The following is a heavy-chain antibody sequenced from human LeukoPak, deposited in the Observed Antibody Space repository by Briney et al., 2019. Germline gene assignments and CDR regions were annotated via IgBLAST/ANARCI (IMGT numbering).Heavy chain of an antibody. Sequence: PSETLSLTCTVSDEVITSNNWWSWVRQSPGKGLEWIGSIYYSGSTYYNPSLKSRVTISVDTSKNQFSLKLSSVTAADTAVYYCARDQQWLAKDAFDIWGQGTMVTVSS. CDR1: DEVITSNNW. CDR2: IYYSGST. V-gene: IGHV4-39*01. D-gene: IGHD6-19*01. J-gene: IGHJ3*02. CDR3: ARDQQWLAKDAFDI.